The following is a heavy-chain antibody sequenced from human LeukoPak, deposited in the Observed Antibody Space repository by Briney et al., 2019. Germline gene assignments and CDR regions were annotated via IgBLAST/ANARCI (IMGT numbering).Heavy chain of an antibody. D-gene: IGHD3-10*01. J-gene: IGHJ4*02. CDR2: MNPNSGNT. CDR1: GYTFTSYD. CDR3: ARALRTFYYGSGSYYPYAY. V-gene: IGHV1-8*01. Sequence: ASVKVSCKASGYTFTSYDINWVRQATGQGLEWMGWMNPNSGNTGYAQKFQGRVTMTRNTSISTAYMELSSLRSEDTAVYYCARALRTFYYGSGSYYPYAYCGQGTLVTVSS.